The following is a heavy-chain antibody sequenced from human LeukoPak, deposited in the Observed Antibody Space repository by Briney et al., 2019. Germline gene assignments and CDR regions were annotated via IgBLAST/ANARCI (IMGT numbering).Heavy chain of an antibody. CDR3: AKDGARYDYVWGSSRSRWFDP. V-gene: IGHV3-23*01. CDR1: GFTFSNYA. Sequence: GSLRLSCVASGFTFSNYAMIWVRQAPGKGLEWVSAISGGGGSTYYAGSVKGRFTISRDNSKSTVYLQMNSLRAEDTAVYYCAKDGARYDYVWGSSRSRWFDPWGQGTLVTVSS. J-gene: IGHJ5*02. D-gene: IGHD3-16*02. CDR2: ISGGGGST.